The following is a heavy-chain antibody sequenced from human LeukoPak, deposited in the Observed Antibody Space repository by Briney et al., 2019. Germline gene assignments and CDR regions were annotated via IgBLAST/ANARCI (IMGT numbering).Heavy chain of an antibody. CDR1: GGSISSYY. CDR3: ARVRCSGGSCYAADNYYYYYGMDV. Sequence: PSETLSLTCTVSGGSISSYYWSWIRQPPGKGLEWIGYTYYSGSTNYNPSLKSRVTISVDTSKNQFSLKLSSVTAADTAVYYCARVRCSGGSCYAADNYYYYYGMDVWGQGTTVTVSS. D-gene: IGHD2-15*01. CDR2: TYYSGST. V-gene: IGHV4-59*01. J-gene: IGHJ6*02.